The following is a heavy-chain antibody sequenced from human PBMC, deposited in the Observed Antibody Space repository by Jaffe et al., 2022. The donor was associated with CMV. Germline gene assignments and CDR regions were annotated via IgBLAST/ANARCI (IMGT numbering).Heavy chain of an antibody. CDR2: FDPEDGET. D-gene: IGHD2-15*01. J-gene: IGHJ6*02. CDR3: ATDWGYCSGGSCYSEGGLLDGMDV. CDR1: GYTLTELS. Sequence: QVQLVQSGAEVKKPGASVKVSCKVSGYTLTELSMHWVRQAPGKGLEWMGGFDPEDGETIYAQKFQGRVTMTEDTSTDTAYMELSSLRSEDTAVYYCATDWGYCSGGSCYSEGGLLDGMDVWGQGTTVTVSS. V-gene: IGHV1-24*01.